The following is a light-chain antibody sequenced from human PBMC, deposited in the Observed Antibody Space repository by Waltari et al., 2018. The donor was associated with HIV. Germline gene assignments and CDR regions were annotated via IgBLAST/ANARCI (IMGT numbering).Light chain of an antibody. CDR2: EDS. CDR1: SGVIASNY. V-gene: IGLV6-57*01. CDR3: QSYDTDSQVV. Sequence: FMLTQPHSVSESPGKAVTISCTRSSGVIASNYVQWYQQRPGRSPTTVIYEDSQRPSGVPDRFSGSIDSSSNSASLTISGLRTEDEADYYCQSYDTDSQVVFGGGTKLTVL. J-gene: IGLJ2*01.